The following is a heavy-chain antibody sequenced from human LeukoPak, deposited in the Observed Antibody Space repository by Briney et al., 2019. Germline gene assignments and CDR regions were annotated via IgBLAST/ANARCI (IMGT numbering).Heavy chain of an antibody. CDR1: GCSISSSSYY. CDR2: IYYNGGT. Sequence: SETLSLTCTVSGCSISSSSYYWGWIRQPPGKGLGWIGSIYYNGGTYYNPSLKSRVTISVDTSKTQFSLKLSSVTAAETVVYYCARDRRGAAGSENWFDPWGQGTLVTVSS. CDR3: ARDRRGAAGSENWFDP. J-gene: IGHJ5*02. D-gene: IGHD6-13*01. V-gene: IGHV4-39*07.